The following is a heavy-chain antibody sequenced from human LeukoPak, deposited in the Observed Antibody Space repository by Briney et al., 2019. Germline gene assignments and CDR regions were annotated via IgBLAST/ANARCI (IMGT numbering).Heavy chain of an antibody. D-gene: IGHD4-23*01. J-gene: IGHJ6*02. Sequence: GGSLRLSCAASGFTVSSNYMSWVRQAPGKGLEWVASIKQDGSEKYYVGSVKGRFTISRDNAKNSLYLQMNSLRAEDTAVYYCARGYGGDFVRGYGMDVWGQGTTVTVSS. V-gene: IGHV3-7*01. CDR3: ARGYGGDFVRGYGMDV. CDR1: GFTVSSNY. CDR2: IKQDGSEK.